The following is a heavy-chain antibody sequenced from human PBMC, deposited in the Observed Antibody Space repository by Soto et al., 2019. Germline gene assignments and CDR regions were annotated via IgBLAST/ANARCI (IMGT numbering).Heavy chain of an antibody. CDR2: ISAYNGNT. CDR3: ARDGPLRVYCGGDCYANWFDP. J-gene: IGHJ5*02. D-gene: IGHD2-21*02. V-gene: IGHV1-18*04. CDR1: GYTFTSYG. Sequence: GASVKVSCKASGYTFTSYGISWVRQAPGQGLEWMGWISAYNGNTNYAQKLQGRVTMTTDTSTSTAYMELRSLRSDDTAVYYCARDGPLRVYCGGDCYANWFDPWGQGTLVTVSS.